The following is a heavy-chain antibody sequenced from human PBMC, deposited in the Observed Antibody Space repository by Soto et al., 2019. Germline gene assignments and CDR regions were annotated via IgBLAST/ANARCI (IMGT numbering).Heavy chain of an antibody. CDR2: VYYSGNT. Sequence: PSETLSLTCTVSSGSFSSRSYYWGWIRQPPGKGLEWIGSVYYSGNTYYNPSLKGRVTISVDTSKNQFSLKLSSVTAADTAVYYCARQNYYDTISGYFSTGRYFDPWGRGTLVTVSS. CDR1: SGSFSSRSYY. CDR3: ARQNYYDTISGYFSTGRYFDP. J-gene: IGHJ5*02. V-gene: IGHV4-39*01. D-gene: IGHD3-22*01.